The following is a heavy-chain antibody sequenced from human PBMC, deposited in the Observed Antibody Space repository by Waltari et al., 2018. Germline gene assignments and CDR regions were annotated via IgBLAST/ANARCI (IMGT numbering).Heavy chain of an antibody. Sequence: QVQLQELGPGLVEPSQTLSLTCSVTGDPISSASYYWTWVRQPAGRGLEWIGHIYPSGQTNYSPSLRSRVTISADRSKNQFSLRLISVTAADTAVYYCAGGGGWLTDFWGQGIPVTVSS. CDR1: GDPISSASYY. CDR3: AGGGGWLTDF. J-gene: IGHJ4*02. CDR2: IYPSGQT. V-gene: IGHV4-61*09. D-gene: IGHD5-12*01.